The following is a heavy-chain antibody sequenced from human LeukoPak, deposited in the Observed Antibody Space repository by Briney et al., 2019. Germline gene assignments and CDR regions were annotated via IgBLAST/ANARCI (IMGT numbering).Heavy chain of an antibody. CDR2: IRSSSRYI. Sequence: GGSLRLSCAASGFTFSSYSMNWVRQAPGKGLEWVSSIRSSSRYIYYADSVKGRFTISRDNAKNSLFLQMNSLRAEDTAVYYCARDRDGYIYVYAAEYFQHWGQGTLVTVSS. CDR3: ARDRDGYIYVYAAEYFQH. J-gene: IGHJ1*01. D-gene: IGHD5-24*01. V-gene: IGHV3-21*01. CDR1: GFTFSSYS.